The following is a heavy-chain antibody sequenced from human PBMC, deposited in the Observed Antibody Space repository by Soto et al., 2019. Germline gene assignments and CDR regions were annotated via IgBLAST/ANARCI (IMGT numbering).Heavy chain of an antibody. CDR3: ARERRDGYKHYFDY. CDR1: GGSISSYY. V-gene: IGHV4-59*01. D-gene: IGHD5-12*01. J-gene: IGHJ4*02. CDR2: ISYSGST. Sequence: QVQLQESGPGLVKPSETLSLMCTVSGGSISSYYWSWIRQPPGKGLEWIGYISYSGSTNYNPSLMGRVTIPVDTSKNQFSLKPSSVTAAETAVYYCARERRDGYKHYFDYWGQGTLVTVSS.